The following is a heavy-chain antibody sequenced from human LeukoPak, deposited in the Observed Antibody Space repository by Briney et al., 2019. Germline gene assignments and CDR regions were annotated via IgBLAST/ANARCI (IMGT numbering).Heavy chain of an antibody. Sequence: GGSLRLSCAASGFTFSSYSMNWARQPQGKGLDWVSYISSSNSPIYYADSVKGRFTISRDNAKNSLYLQMNSLRAEDTAVYYCARRHGSGSYLRVSYYMDVWGKGTTVTVSS. CDR1: GFTFSSYS. J-gene: IGHJ6*03. CDR3: ARRHGSGSYLRVSYYMDV. D-gene: IGHD3-10*01. V-gene: IGHV3-48*01. CDR2: ISSSNSPI.